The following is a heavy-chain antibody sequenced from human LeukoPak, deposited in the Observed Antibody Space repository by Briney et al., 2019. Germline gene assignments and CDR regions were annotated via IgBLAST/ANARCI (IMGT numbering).Heavy chain of an antibody. Sequence: PGGSLRLSCAASGFTFDDYAMHWVRQAPGKGLEWVSGISWNSGSIGYADSVKGRFTISRDNAKNSLYLQMNSLRAEDAAVYYCAKVLGVGAKDYWGQGTLVTVSS. V-gene: IGHV3-9*01. CDR1: GFTFDDYA. CDR2: ISWNSGSI. J-gene: IGHJ4*02. CDR3: AKVLGVGAKDY. D-gene: IGHD1-26*01.